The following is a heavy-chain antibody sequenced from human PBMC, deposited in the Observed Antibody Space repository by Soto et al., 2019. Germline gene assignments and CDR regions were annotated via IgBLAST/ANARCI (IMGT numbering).Heavy chain of an antibody. J-gene: IGHJ6*03. V-gene: IGHV4-39*01. D-gene: IGHD3-3*01. CDR3: ARHTSTIFGVVYYYYYYMDV. CDR2: IYYSGST. Sequence: PSETLSLTCTVSGGSISSSSYYWGWIRQPPGKGLEWIGSIYYSGSTYYNPSLKSRVTISVDTSKNQFSLKLSSVTAADTAVYYCARHTSTIFGVVYYYYYYMDVRGKGTTVTVSS. CDR1: GGSISSSSYY.